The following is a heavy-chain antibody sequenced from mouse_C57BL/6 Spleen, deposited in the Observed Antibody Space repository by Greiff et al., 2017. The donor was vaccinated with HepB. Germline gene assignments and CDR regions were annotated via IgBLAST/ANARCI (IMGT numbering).Heavy chain of an antibody. V-gene: IGHV1-19*01. CDR1: GYTFTDYY. CDR3: ARSSPYYYGSSYCYFDY. J-gene: IGHJ2*01. Sequence: EVQLQQSGPVLVKPGASVKMSCKASGYTFTDYYMNWVKQSHGKTLEWIGVINPYNGGTSYNQKFKGKATLTVDKSSSTAYMELNSLTSEDSAVYYCARSSPYYYGSSYCYFDYWGQGTTLTVSS. D-gene: IGHD1-1*01. CDR2: INPYNGGT.